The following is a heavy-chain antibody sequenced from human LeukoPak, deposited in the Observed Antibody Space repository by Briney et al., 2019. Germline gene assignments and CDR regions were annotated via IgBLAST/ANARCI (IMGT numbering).Heavy chain of an antibody. CDR3: ATPLYASSWYAMGFDY. J-gene: IGHJ4*02. Sequence: GGSLRLSCAASGFTFSSYAMSWVRQAPGMGLESVSAISARGTSTYYADSVKGRFTISRDNSKNTLYLQMNSLRAEDTAVYYCATPLYASSWYAMGFDYWGQGTLVTVSS. V-gene: IGHV3-23*01. CDR2: ISARGTST. D-gene: IGHD6-13*01. CDR1: GFTFSSYA.